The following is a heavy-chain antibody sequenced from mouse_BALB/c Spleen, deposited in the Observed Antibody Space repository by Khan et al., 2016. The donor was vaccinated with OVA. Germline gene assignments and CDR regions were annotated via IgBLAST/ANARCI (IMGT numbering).Heavy chain of an antibody. CDR3: AREENYYGPLDY. Sequence: EVQLQESGPGLVKPSQSLSLTCTVTGYSITSDYAWNWIRQFPGNKLEWMGYISYSGSTSYNPSLKSRTSFTRDTSKNQSFLQLNSVTTEDTATYYCAREENYYGPLDYWGQGTTLTVSS. J-gene: IGHJ2*01. CDR1: GYSITSDYA. V-gene: IGHV3-2*02. D-gene: IGHD1-1*01. CDR2: ISYSGST.